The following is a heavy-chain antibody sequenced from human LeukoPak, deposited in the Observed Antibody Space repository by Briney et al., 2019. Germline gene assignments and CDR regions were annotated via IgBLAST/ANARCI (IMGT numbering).Heavy chain of an antibody. J-gene: IGHJ6*02. CDR2: ISGSGGST. Sequence: GWSLRLSCAASGVTFSSYSMSWVRQAPGKGLEWVSAISGSGGSTYYADSVKGRFTISRDNSKNTLYLQMNSLRAEDTAVYYCAKDWGIAAAGIIYYYYYGMDVWGQGTTVTVSS. V-gene: IGHV3-23*01. CDR3: AKDWGIAAAGIIYYYYYGMDV. CDR1: GVTFSSYS. D-gene: IGHD6-13*01.